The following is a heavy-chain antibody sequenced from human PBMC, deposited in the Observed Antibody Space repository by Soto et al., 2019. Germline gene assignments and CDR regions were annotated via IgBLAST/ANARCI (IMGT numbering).Heavy chain of an antibody. J-gene: IGHJ3*02. Sequence: QVQLQESGPGLVKPSETLSLTCTVSGGAISSYYWSWIRQPPGKGLEWIGYIYYSGSTNYNPSLTSRVTLSVDTSKNPFSLTLSSVTAADTAVYYCARVWGGAFDIWGQGTMVTVSS. CDR2: IYYSGST. D-gene: IGHD3-10*01. CDR1: GGAISSYY. CDR3: ARVWGGAFDI. V-gene: IGHV4-59*01.